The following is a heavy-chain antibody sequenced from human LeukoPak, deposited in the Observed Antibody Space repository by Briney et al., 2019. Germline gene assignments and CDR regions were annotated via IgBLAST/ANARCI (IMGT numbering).Heavy chain of an antibody. D-gene: IGHD3-22*01. V-gene: IGHV6-1*01. CDR1: GDSVSSNSAA. CDR2: TYYRSKWYN. Sequence: SQTLSLTCAISGDSVSSNSAAWNWIRQSPSRGLEWLGRTYYRSKWYNDYAVSVKSRITINPDTSKNQFSLQLNSVTPEDTAVYYCARDWGDSPYRNNAFDIWGQGTMVTVSS. J-gene: IGHJ3*02. CDR3: ARDWGDSPYRNNAFDI.